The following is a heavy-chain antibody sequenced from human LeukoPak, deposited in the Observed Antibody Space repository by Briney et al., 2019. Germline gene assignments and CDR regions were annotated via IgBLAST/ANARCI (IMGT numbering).Heavy chain of an antibody. D-gene: IGHD5-18*01. CDR2: IYCSGST. Sequence: SETLSLTCTVSGGSISSYYWSWIRQPPGKGLEWIGYIYCSGSTNYNPSLKSRVTISVDTSKNQFSLKLSSVTAADTAVFYCARHRGYSYEPSDYWGQGTLVTVSS. CDR1: GGSISSYY. V-gene: IGHV4-59*08. CDR3: ARHRGYSYEPSDY. J-gene: IGHJ4*02.